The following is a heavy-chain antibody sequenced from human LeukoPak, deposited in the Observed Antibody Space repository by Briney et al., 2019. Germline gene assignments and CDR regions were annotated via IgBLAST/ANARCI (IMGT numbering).Heavy chain of an antibody. Sequence: ASVKVSCKASGYTFTDYYIHWVRQAPGQGLELMGWINPNSGGRNYSQKFQVRVSMTRYTSISTAYMELSRLRSDDTAVYYCARERRYFNWFDPWGQGTLVTVSS. D-gene: IGHD3-9*01. CDR2: INPNSGGR. J-gene: IGHJ5*02. CDR3: ARERRYFNWFDP. V-gene: IGHV1-2*02. CDR1: GYTFTDYY.